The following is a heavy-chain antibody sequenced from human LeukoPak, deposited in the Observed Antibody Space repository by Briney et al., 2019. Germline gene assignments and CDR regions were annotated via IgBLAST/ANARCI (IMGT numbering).Heavy chain of an antibody. V-gene: IGHV5-51*01. CDR2: VYPGDANT. CDR3: ARPGYCTSTTCWDLDY. CDR1: GYSFSSYY. J-gene: IGHJ4*02. Sequence: LGESLKISGQVSGYSFSSYYIGWVRQMPGKGLKWMGIVYPGDANTRYSPSFQGQVTISVDKSISTAYLQWSSLKASDTAMYYCARPGYCTSTTCWDLDYWGQGTLVTVSP. D-gene: IGHD2-2*01.